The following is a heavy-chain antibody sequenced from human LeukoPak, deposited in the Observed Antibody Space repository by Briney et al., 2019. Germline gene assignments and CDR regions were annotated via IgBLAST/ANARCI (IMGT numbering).Heavy chain of an antibody. CDR1: GGSISSGDYY. D-gene: IGHD5-12*01. V-gene: IGHV4-30-4*01. CDR2: FYYSGST. CDR3: ARVRRRSGYDSLDY. Sequence: SQTLSLTCTVSGGSISSGDYYWSWIRQPPGMGLEWIGYFYYSGSTNYNPSLKSRVTISVDMSKKQFSLKLSSATAADTAVYYCARVRRRSGYDSLDYWGQGTLVTVSS. J-gene: IGHJ4*02.